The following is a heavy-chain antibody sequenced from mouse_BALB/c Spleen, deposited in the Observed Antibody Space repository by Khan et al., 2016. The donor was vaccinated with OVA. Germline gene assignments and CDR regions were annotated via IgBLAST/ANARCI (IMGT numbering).Heavy chain of an antibody. CDR2: IRSDGEK. V-gene: IGHV2-6*02. CDR1: GFSLTSYG. Sequence: QVQLQQSGPGLVAPSQTLSITCTASGFSLTSYGIHWVRQPPGKGLEWIVVIRSDGEKTYYSTNNSRLSTIKDNAKSQVFLKMNSHQPDDTAMYCCARNTHRIARVMDYWGQGTSVTVSS. J-gene: IGHJ4*01. D-gene: IGHD2-14*01. CDR3: ARNTHRIARVMDY.